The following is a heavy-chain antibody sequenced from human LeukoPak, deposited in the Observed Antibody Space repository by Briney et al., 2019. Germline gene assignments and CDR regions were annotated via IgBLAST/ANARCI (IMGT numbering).Heavy chain of an antibody. CDR2: IYYGGGT. J-gene: IGHJ5*01. Sequence: SETLSLTCTVSGASIGSYFWSWIRQPPGKGLEWIGYIYYGGGTNYNPSFESRITISADTSKNRISLNLTSVTASDTAIYYCARERGDCDSDNWFDSWGQGTLVTVSS. CDR1: GASIGSYF. V-gene: IGHV4-59*01. D-gene: IGHD2-21*02. CDR3: ARERGDCDSDNWFDS.